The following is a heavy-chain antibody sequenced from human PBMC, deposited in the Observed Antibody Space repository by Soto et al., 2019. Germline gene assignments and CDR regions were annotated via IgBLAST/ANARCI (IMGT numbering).Heavy chain of an antibody. V-gene: IGHV3-30-3*01. CDR3: AREGGYCSGGRCYSNAFDI. CDR2: ISHDGRNK. CDR1: GFTFSSYA. Sequence: QVQLVESGGGVVQPEKSLRLSCAASGFTFSSYAIHWVRQAPGKGLEWVAVISHDGRNKYYSDSVQGRFTISRDNSKNTLYLQMNSLRTEDTAAYYCAREGGYCSGGRCYSNAFDIWGQGTVVTVSS. J-gene: IGHJ3*02. D-gene: IGHD2-15*01.